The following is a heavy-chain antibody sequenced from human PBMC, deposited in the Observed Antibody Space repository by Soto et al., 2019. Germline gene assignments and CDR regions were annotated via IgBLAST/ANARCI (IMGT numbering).Heavy chain of an antibody. CDR3: AKDLGACSGGSCYYFDY. Sequence: GGSLRLSCAASGFTFSSYDMHWVRQAPGKGLEWVAIISYDGGNKYYADSVKGRFTISRDNSKNTLYLQMNSLRAEDTAVYYCAKDLGACSGGSCYYFDYWGQGTLVTVSS. D-gene: IGHD2-15*01. CDR1: GFTFSSYD. CDR2: ISYDGGNK. V-gene: IGHV3-30*18. J-gene: IGHJ4*02.